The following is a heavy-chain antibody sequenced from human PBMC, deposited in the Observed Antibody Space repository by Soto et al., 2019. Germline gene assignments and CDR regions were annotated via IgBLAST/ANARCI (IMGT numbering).Heavy chain of an antibody. D-gene: IGHD6-13*01. J-gene: IGHJ6*02. Sequence: SVKVSCKASGGTFSSYAISWVRQAPGQGLEWMGGIIPIFGTANYAQKFQGRVTITADESTSTAYMELSSLRSEDTAVYYCARGLIAAAGLRLYEYYYYYYGMDVWGQGTTVTASS. CDR2: IIPIFGTA. V-gene: IGHV1-69*13. CDR3: ARGLIAAAGLRLYEYYYYYYGMDV. CDR1: GGTFSSYA.